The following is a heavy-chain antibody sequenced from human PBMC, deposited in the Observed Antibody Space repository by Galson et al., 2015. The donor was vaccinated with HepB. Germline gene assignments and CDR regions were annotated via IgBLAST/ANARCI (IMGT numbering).Heavy chain of an antibody. CDR2: IKQDGSEN. CDR1: GFTFSYYW. V-gene: IGHV3-7*01. CDR3: ARDVDDYGDNSAGWVSDV. J-gene: IGHJ6*02. D-gene: IGHD4-23*01. Sequence: SLRVSCAASGFTFSYYWMSWVRQAPGKGLEWVANIKQDGSENYYVDSVKGRFTTSRDNAKNSLYLQMNSLRAEDTAVYYCARDVDDYGDNSAGWVSDVWGQGTTVTVSS.